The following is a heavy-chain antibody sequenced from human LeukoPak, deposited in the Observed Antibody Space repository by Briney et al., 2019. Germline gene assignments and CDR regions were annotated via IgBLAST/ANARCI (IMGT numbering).Heavy chain of an antibody. Sequence: PSETLSLTCTVSGGSISSYYWSWIRQPAGKGLDWIGRIYTSGSTNYNPSLKSRVTMSVDTSKNQFSLKLSSVTAADTAVYYCARDVVVVAATAYNWFDPWGQGTLVTVSS. D-gene: IGHD2-15*01. CDR2: IYTSGST. CDR3: ARDVVVVAATAYNWFDP. J-gene: IGHJ5*02. CDR1: GGSISSYY. V-gene: IGHV4-4*07.